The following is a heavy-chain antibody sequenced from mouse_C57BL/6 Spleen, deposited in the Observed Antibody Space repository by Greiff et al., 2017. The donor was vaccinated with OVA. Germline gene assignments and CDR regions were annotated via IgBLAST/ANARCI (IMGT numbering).Heavy chain of an antibody. J-gene: IGHJ2*01. CDR2: IDPENGDT. CDR3: TTHYGNYGGVYYFDY. Sequence: VQLQQSGAELVRPGASVKLSCTASGFNIKDDYMHWVKQRPEQGLEWIGWIDPENGDTEYASKFQGKATITADTSSNTAYLQLSSLTSEDTAVYYCTTHYGNYGGVYYFDYWGQGTTLTVSS. D-gene: IGHD2-1*01. V-gene: IGHV14-4*01. CDR1: GFNIKDDY.